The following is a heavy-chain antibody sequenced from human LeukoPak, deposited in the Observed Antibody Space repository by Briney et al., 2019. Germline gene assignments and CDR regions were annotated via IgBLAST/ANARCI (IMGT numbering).Heavy chain of an antibody. CDR1: GFIFSSYG. D-gene: IGHD2-15*01. Sequence: GGSLRLSCAASGFIFSSYGMHWGRQAPGKGLGWVAFIRYDGNNKKYADSVKGRFTISRDSSKNTLYLPMPRMRAGDAAVYYCAKAPVTTCSGAYCYPFDYWSQGTLVTVSP. V-gene: IGHV3-30*02. J-gene: IGHJ4*02. CDR3: AKAPVTTCSGAYCYPFDY. CDR2: IRYDGNNK.